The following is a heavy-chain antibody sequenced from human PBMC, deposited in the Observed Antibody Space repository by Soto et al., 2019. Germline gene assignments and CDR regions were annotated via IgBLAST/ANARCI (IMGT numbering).Heavy chain of an antibody. CDR1: GDSISSGGYS. J-gene: IGHJ5*02. CDR3: ARAHYGPSGYYSDP. CDR2: IYHTGST. D-gene: IGHD3-22*01. V-gene: IGHV4-30-2*01. Sequence: QVQLQESGSGLVKPSQTLSLTCTVSGDSISSGGYSWSWIRQPPQKGLEWIGYIYHTGSTSYSPSLKSRVTISVDKSKNHFSLILNSVPAADTAIYYCARAHYGPSGYYSDPWGQGTLFTVSS.